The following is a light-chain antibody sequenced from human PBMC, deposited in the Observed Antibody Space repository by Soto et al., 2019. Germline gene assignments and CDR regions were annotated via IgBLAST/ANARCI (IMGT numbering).Light chain of an antibody. CDR3: QSYDSSNQGV. V-gene: IGLV6-57*04. CDR2: EDN. CDR1: SGSIASNY. Sequence: LTQPNSVSESPGKTVTISCTRSSGSIASNYVQWYQQRPGSAPTTMIYEDNQRPSGVPDRFSGSIDSSSNSASLTISGLKTEDEADYYCQSYDSSNQGVFGGGTKLTVL. J-gene: IGLJ2*01.